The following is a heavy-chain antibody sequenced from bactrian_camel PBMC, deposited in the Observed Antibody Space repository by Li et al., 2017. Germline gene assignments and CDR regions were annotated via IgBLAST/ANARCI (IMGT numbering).Heavy chain of an antibody. CDR1: GLTFDNYA. D-gene: IGHD2*01. CDR3: ASWLAFAD. V-gene: IGHV3S60*01. J-gene: IGHJ4*01. CDR2: IGRYGYST. Sequence: HVQLVESGGGSVQAGGSLRLSCTASGLTFDNYAMGWFRQAPGKEREGVSCIGRYGYSTYYADSVKGRFTISRDNVENTVYLQMNDLKSEDTALYYCASWLAFADWGRGTQVTVS.